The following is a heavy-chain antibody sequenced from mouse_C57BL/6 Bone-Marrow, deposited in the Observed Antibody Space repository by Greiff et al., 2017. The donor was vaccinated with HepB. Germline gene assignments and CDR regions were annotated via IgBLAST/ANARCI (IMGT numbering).Heavy chain of an antibody. CDR3: ARGEYYYAMDY. Sequence: EVKLMESEGGLVQPGSSMKLSCTASGFTFSDYYMAWVRQVPEKGLEWVANINYDGSSTYYLDSLKSRFIISRDNAKNILYLQMSSLKSEDTATYYCARGEYYYAMDYWGQGTSVTVSS. CDR2: INYDGSST. CDR1: GFTFSDYY. V-gene: IGHV5-16*01. J-gene: IGHJ4*01.